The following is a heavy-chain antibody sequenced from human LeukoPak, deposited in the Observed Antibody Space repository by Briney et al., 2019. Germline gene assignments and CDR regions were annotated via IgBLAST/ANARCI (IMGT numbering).Heavy chain of an antibody. Sequence: GGSLRLSCAASGFAFSVYAMSWLRQPPGKGLDWVSTINANSGTTSYAASVRGRFTISRANSKNTLYLQLNTLRADDTATYYCAKPISGGLAVTADWFHPWGQGTLVVVS. CDR2: INANSGTT. D-gene: IGHD6-19*01. CDR1: GFAFSVYA. J-gene: IGHJ5*01. V-gene: IGHV3-23*01. CDR3: AKPISGGLAVTADWFHP.